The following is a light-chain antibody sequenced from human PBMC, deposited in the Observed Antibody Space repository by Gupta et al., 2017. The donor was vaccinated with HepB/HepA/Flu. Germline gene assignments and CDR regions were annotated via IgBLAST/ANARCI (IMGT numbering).Light chain of an antibody. Sequence: DIVLTQSTVTLSLSPGERATLSCRASQDINNNLAWYRQKPGQAPRLLIYDASNRASDIPARFSASGSGTDFTLTISSLEPEDFAVYYCRQRNSGPPFKLTFGRGPKLEIK. CDR1: QDINNN. CDR2: DAS. J-gene: IGKJ2*01. CDR3: RQRNSGPPFKLT. V-gene: IGKV3-11*01.